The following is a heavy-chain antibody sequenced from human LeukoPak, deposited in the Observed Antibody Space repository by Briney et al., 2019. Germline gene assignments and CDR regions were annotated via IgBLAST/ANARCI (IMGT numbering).Heavy chain of an antibody. CDR2: ISAYNGNT. CDR1: GYTFTIYG. J-gene: IGHJ4*02. V-gene: IGHV1-18*04. D-gene: IGHD2-15*01. Sequence: ASVKVSCKASGYTFTIYGITWVRQAPGQGLERMGWISAYNGNTNYAQKLQGRDTMTTDTSTSTVYMELRSLRSDDTAVYYCARGGLYCSGGSCYPPFDYWGQGTLVTVSS. CDR3: ARGGLYCSGGSCYPPFDY.